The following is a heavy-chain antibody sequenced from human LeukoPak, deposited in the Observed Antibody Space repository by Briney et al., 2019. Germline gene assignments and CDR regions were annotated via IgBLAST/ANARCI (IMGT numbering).Heavy chain of an antibody. CDR1: GDSISTSNSY. D-gene: IGHD3-22*01. V-gene: IGHV4-39*07. Sequence: SETLSLTCTVSGDSISTSNSYRGWIRQPPGKGLEWIGSIYYSGNTYYNPSLKSRVTISVDTSKNQFSLKLSSVTAADTAMYYCARANYYGSSGYYAPFDYWGQGTLVTVSS. J-gene: IGHJ4*02. CDR2: IYYSGNT. CDR3: ARANYYGSSGYYAPFDY.